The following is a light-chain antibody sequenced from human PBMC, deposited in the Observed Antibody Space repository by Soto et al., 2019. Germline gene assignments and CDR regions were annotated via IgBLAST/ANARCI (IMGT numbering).Light chain of an antibody. Sequence: QSVLTQPPSASGTPGQTVTISCSGSNSNVGNNTVNWYQQFPGTSPRLLIDGNDQRPSGVPDRFSGSKSANSASLAISGLKSEEEADDYCAAWDDGLNGWLFGGGTKLTVL. CDR2: GND. J-gene: IGLJ3*02. V-gene: IGLV1-44*01. CDR1: NSNVGNNT. CDR3: AAWDDGLNGWL.